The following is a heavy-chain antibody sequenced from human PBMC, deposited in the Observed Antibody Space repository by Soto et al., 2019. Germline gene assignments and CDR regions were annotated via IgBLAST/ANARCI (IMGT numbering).Heavy chain of an antibody. J-gene: IGHJ5*02. D-gene: IGHD6-25*01. Sequence: QVPLVQSGAEVKTPGSSVEVSCKAAGDTFNSDVVSWVRQAPGQGLEWMGGIIFIFGAPNYAQKFQGRVSITADKSTNTAYMQLSGLRSADTALYYCARQRESYNWLDPWGQGTLVTFSS. CDR3: ARQRESYNWLDP. V-gene: IGHV1-69*06. CDR2: IIFIFGAP. CDR1: GDTFNSDV.